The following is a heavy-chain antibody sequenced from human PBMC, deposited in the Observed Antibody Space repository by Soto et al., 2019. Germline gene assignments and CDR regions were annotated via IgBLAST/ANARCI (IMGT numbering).Heavy chain of an antibody. J-gene: IGHJ3*02. D-gene: IGHD3-22*01. CDR1: GYTFTSYD. CDR2: MNPNSGNT. Sequence: QVQLVQSGAEVKKPGASVKVSCKASGYTFTSYDINWVRQATGQGLEWMGWMNPNSGNTGYAQKFQGRVTMTRNTSISTAYMALSSLRSEDTAVYYCASILVVMGNGDAFDIWGQGTMVTVSS. V-gene: IGHV1-8*01. CDR3: ASILVVMGNGDAFDI.